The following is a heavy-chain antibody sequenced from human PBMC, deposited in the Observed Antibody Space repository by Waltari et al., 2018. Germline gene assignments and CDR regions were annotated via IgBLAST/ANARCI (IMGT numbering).Heavy chain of an antibody. J-gene: IGHJ4*02. V-gene: IGHV3-74*01. CDR2: INPNGTTE. CDR1: GFTFSGHW. D-gene: IGHD3-16*01. CDR3: ARDGVVAARDY. Sequence: EVQLVESGGALVQPGGSLRLSCAASGFTFSGHWMHWVRQGPGKGLGWVSYINPNGTTENYADSVKGRFTISRDNAKNMLYLQMNSLRVEDTAVYYCARDGVVAARDYWGQGTLVTVSS.